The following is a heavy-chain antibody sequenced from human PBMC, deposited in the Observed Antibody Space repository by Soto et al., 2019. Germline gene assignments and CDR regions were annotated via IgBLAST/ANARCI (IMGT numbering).Heavy chain of an antibody. CDR1: GYTFTRHW. Sequence: GESLKIFCNTSGYTFTRHWSGWVRQMPGKGLELMGTIHPSDSDTRYSPSFQGQVAISADKSSSTAYLQWSSLKASDTATYYCARPLSPYYYYFGVDVCGHGTTVTVSS. CDR3: ARPLSPYYYYFGVDV. CDR2: IHPSDSDT. V-gene: IGHV5-51*01. J-gene: IGHJ6*02.